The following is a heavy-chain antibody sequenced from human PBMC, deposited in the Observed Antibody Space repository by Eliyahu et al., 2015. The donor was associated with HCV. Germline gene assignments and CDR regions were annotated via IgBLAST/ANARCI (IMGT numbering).Heavy chain of an antibody. Sequence: EVQLLESGGGLVQPGGSLRLSCAASGFXFSSXAXTXXRQAQGKGLEWVSTISGNGGTTYYADSVKGRFIISRDNSKNTLYLQMDSLRAEDTAVYYCAKVITPAVYYFDYWGQGTLVTVSS. V-gene: IGHV3-23*01. CDR3: AKVITPAVYYFDY. CDR2: ISGNGGTT. D-gene: IGHD3-10*01. J-gene: IGHJ4*02. CDR1: GFXFSSXA.